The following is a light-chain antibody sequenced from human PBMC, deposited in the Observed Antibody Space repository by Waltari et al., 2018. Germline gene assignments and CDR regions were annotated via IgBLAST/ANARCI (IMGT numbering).Light chain of an antibody. Sequence: SCWCWSSVDSNFLAWYRQRPGQSPTLFIDFASSRATCSPDRFSGSWSGTDFTLSVSRLGREDFSVYYCQHYGRTWAFGQGTKVEIK. CDR3: QHYGRTWA. CDR2: FAS. J-gene: IGKJ1*01. V-gene: IGKV3-20*01. CDR1: SSVDSNF.